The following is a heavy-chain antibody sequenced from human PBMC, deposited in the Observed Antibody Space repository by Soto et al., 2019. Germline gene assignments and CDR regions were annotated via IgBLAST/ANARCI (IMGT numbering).Heavy chain of an antibody. V-gene: IGHV4-30-4*01. CDR1: GGSISSGDYY. Sequence: SETLSLTCTVSGGSISSGDYYWSWIRQPPGKGLEWIGYIYYSGSTYYNPSLKSRVTISVDTSKNQFSLKLSSVTAADTAVYYCARAPTRSGYYIYYYYGMDVWGQGTTVTVSS. D-gene: IGHD3-3*01. CDR2: IYYSGST. J-gene: IGHJ6*02. CDR3: ARAPTRSGYYIYYYYGMDV.